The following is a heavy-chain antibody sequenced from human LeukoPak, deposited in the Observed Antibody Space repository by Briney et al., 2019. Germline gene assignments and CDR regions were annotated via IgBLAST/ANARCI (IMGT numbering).Heavy chain of an antibody. D-gene: IGHD4-17*01. Sequence: SQTLSLTCTVSGSSISSGGYYWSWIRQRPGKGLEWIGCIYYSGTTYYHPSLTSLVAISVDTSKNQFSLKLSSVTAADTAVYYCARSGTVTTWNYWGQGTLVTVSS. CDR2: IYYSGTT. J-gene: IGHJ4*02. CDR1: GSSISSGGYY. V-gene: IGHV4-31*01. CDR3: ARSGTVTTWNY.